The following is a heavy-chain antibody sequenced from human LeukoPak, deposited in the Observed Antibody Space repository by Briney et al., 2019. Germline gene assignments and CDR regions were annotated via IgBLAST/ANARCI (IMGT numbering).Heavy chain of an antibody. CDR2: IVVGSGNT. Sequence: SVKVSCTASGFTFTSSAVQWVRQARGQRLEWIGWIVVGSGNTNYAQKFQERVTITRDMSTSTAYMELSSLRSEDTAVYYCAAAYQLLPPGNWFDPWGQGTLSPSPQ. CDR3: AAAYQLLPPGNWFDP. D-gene: IGHD2-2*01. V-gene: IGHV1-58*01. J-gene: IGHJ5*02. CDR1: GFTFTSSA.